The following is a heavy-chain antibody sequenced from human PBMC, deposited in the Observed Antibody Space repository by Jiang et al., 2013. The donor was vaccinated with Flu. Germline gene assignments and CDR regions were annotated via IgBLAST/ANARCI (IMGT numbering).Heavy chain of an antibody. D-gene: IGHD3-10*01. Sequence: SLTCTVSGDSITNGGYYWTWIRQHPERGLEWIGYIYHSGYTLYNPSLKSRLTMSVDTSKNQFSLKVNSVTAADTAVYYCARGNRYGYGEVFDFWGQGTLITVSS. V-gene: IGHV4-31*03. CDR2: IYHSGYT. CDR1: GDSITNGGYY. J-gene: IGHJ4*02. CDR3: ARGNRYGYGEVFDF.